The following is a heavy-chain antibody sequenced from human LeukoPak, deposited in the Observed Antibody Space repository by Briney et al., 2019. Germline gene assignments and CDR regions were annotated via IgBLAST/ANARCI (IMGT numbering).Heavy chain of an antibody. D-gene: IGHD1-14*01. CDR2: IYPGDSDT. CDR3: ARWSAAEPGDDFDI. J-gene: IGHJ3*02. CDR1: GYSFTTYW. Sequence: GEPLKISCKGSGYSFTTYWLGWVRQMPGKGLEWMGIIYPGDSDTRYSPSFQGEVTISVDKSTSTAYLQWSSLKASDTAMYYCARWSAAEPGDDFDIWGQGTMVTVSS. V-gene: IGHV5-51*01.